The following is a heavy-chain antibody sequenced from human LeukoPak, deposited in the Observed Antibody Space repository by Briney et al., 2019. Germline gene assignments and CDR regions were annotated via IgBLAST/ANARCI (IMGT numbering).Heavy chain of an antibody. CDR3: ARGSPQDSSGYSNPRNSGYFQH. Sequence: SETLSLTCAVYGGSFSGYYWSWIRQPPGKGLEWIGEINHSGSTNYNPSLKSRVTISVDTSKNQFSLKLSSVTAADTAVYYCARGSPQDSSGYSNPRNSGYFQHWGQGTLVTVSS. CDR2: INHSGST. V-gene: IGHV4-34*01. D-gene: IGHD3-22*01. CDR1: GGSFSGYY. J-gene: IGHJ1*01.